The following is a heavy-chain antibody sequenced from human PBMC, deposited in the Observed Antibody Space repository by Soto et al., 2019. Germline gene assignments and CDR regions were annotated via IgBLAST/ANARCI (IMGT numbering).Heavy chain of an antibody. V-gene: IGHV3-48*03. CDR3: ASSGWGASGTPYLNF. D-gene: IGHD1-1*01. CDR1: GVTFKTSE. Sequence: PGGSLRLSCAASGVTFKTSEVHWVRQAPGKGLEWLSFIRASDNSIYYADSVEGRFTISGDNAKNSVSLQMYSLTIEDTAIYYCASSGWGASGTPYLNFWGQGTLVTVSS. CDR2: IRASDNSI. J-gene: IGHJ4*02.